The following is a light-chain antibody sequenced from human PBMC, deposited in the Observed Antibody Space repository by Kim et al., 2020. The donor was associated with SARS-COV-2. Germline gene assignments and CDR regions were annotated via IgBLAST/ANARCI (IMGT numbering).Light chain of an antibody. CDR1: SSDVGGYNY. CDR3: SSYRSSITPLL. V-gene: IGLV2-14*03. CDR2: DVS. J-gene: IGLJ2*01. Sequence: QSALTQPASVSGSPGQSITISCTGTSSDVGGYNYVSWYQQHPGKAPKLMIYDVSNRPSGVSNRFSGSKSGNTASLTISGLQAEDEADYYCSSYRSSITPLLFGGGTQLTVL.